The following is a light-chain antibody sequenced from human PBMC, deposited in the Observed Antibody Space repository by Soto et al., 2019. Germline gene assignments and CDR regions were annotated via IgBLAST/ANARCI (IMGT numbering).Light chain of an antibody. V-gene: IGKV3-15*01. CDR3: QQYNSWPDT. CDR1: QSVSSSY. J-gene: IGKJ1*01. CDR2: GAS. Sequence: EIVLTQSPGALSLSPGERATLSCRASQSVSSSYLPWCQQKPGQAPRLLIHGASTRATGTPARFSGSGSGTEFTLTISSLQSEDFAVYYCQQYNSWPDTFSQGTKVDIK.